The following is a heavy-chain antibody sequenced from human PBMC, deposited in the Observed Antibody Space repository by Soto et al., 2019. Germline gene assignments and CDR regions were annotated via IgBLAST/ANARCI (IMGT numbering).Heavy chain of an antibody. CDR3: ARGPWNADFDY. D-gene: IGHD1-1*01. J-gene: IGHJ4*02. CDR1: GGSISSYY. Sequence: QVQLQEAGPGLVKPSDTLSLTCTVSGGSISSYYWSWIRQPPGKGLEWIGYIYYTGSTKYNPSLKSRVTTSVDTSKNQFSLRLSSVTTADTAVYFCARGPWNADFDYWGQGIVVTVSS. CDR2: IYYTGST. V-gene: IGHV4-59*01.